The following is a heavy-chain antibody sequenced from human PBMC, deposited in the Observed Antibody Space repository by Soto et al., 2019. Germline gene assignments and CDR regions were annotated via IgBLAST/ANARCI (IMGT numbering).Heavy chain of an antibody. CDR3: ARDQSIVVVPAAIGY. D-gene: IGHD2-2*02. Sequence: QVQLVESGGGVVQPGRSLRLSCAASGFTFSSYAMHWVRQAPGKGLEWVAVISYDGSNKYYADSVKGRFTISRDNSKNTLYLQMNSLRAEDTAVYYCARDQSIVVVPAAIGYWGQGTLVTVSS. CDR2: ISYDGSNK. V-gene: IGHV3-30-3*01. J-gene: IGHJ4*02. CDR1: GFTFSSYA.